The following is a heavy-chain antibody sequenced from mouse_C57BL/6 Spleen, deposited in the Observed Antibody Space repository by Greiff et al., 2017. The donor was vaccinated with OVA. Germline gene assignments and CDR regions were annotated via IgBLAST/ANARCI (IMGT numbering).Heavy chain of an antibody. CDR1: GYTFTSYW. CDR2: IYPSDSET. D-gene: IGHD1-1*01. Sequence: QVHVKQPGAELVRPGSSVKLSCKASGYTFTSYWMDWVKQRPGQGLEWIGNIYPSDSETHYNQKFKDKATLTVDKSSSTAYMQLSSLTSEDSAVYYCARGGITTVVAGFDYWGQGTTLTVSS. V-gene: IGHV1-61*01. J-gene: IGHJ2*01. CDR3: ARGGITTVVAGFDY.